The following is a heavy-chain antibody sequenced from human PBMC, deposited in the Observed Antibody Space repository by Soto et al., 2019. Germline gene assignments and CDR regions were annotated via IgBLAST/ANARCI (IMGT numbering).Heavy chain of an antibody. Sequence: LRLSCAASGFTFSSYGMHWVRQAPGKGLEWVAVISYDGSNKYYADSVKGRFTISRDNSKNTLYLQMNSLRAEDTAVYYCAKDLSDYGSGSYPWGQGTLVTVSS. CDR3: AKDLSDYGSGSYP. CDR2: ISYDGSNK. D-gene: IGHD3-10*01. V-gene: IGHV3-30*18. CDR1: GFTFSSYG. J-gene: IGHJ5*02.